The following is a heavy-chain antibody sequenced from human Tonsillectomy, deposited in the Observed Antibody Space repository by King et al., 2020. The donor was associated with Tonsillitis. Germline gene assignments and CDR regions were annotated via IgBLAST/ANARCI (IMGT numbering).Heavy chain of an antibody. J-gene: IGHJ3*02. CDR3: GRGVPAAILEAFDI. CDR1: GGSISSYY. D-gene: IGHD2-2*02. CDR2: ISYSGYT. Sequence: VQLQESGPGLVKPSETLSLTCTVSGGSISSYYWSWIRQPPGKGLEWIGYISYSGYTNYNPSLKNRFTISVVTSKNQFSLKVSSVTAADTAVYYCGRGVPAAILEAFDIWGQGTMVTVSS. V-gene: IGHV4-59*01.